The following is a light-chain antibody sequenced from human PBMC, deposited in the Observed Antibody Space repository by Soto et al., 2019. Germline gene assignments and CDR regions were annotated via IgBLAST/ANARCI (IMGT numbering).Light chain of an antibody. CDR1: SSNIGAGYD. CDR3: QSYDSSLCGSV. V-gene: IGLV1-40*01. Sequence: QSVLTQPPSVSGAPGQRVTISCTGSSSNIGAGYDVHWYQQLPGTAPKLLIYDNSNRPSGVPDRFSGSKSGTSASLAITGLEAEDEADYYCQSYDSSLCGSVFGGGTKVTVL. CDR2: DNS. J-gene: IGLJ2*01.